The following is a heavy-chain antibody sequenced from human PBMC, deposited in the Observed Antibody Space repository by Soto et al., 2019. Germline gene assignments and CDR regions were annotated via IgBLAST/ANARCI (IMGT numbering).Heavy chain of an antibody. J-gene: IGHJ3*02. D-gene: IGHD3-22*01. CDR2: IYYRGTT. CDR3: ARLPYYDTPPVTFDI. Sequence: SETLSLTCTVSGGSISSSSYYWGWIRQPPGKGLEWIGNIYYRGTTYYNPSLKSRVTISVDTSKNQFSLKLNAVTAADTAVYYCARLPYYDTPPVTFDIWGQGAMVTVSS. V-gene: IGHV4-39*01. CDR1: GGSISSSSYY.